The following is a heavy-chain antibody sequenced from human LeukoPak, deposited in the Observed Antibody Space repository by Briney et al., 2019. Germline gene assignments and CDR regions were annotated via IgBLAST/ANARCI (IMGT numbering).Heavy chain of an antibody. CDR2: ISSSSSTI. J-gene: IGHJ4*02. CDR1: GFTFSSYS. V-gene: IGHV3-48*04. D-gene: IGHD2-15*01. Sequence: GGSLRLSCAASGFTFSSYSMNWVRQAPGKGLEWVSYISSSSSTIYYADSVKGRFTISRDNAKNSLYLQMNSLRAEDTAVYNCARDAVVVVAASGPGYYFDYWGQGALVTVSS. CDR3: ARDAVVVVAASGPGYYFDY.